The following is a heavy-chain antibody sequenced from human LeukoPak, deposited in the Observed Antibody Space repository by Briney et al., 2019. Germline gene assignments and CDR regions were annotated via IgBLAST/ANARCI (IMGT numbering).Heavy chain of an antibody. CDR1: GYSCTSYW. Sequence: GESLQISCKGSGYSCTSYWIGWGRPLPGKGLEGMGIIYRGNYDTRYSPSFQGLDTISADKSITTAYLQWRSLNASDTAMYYWYRCGRVNRCVVDYWGQGTLVTVSS. CDR2: IYRGNYDT. V-gene: IGHV5-51*01. CDR3: YRCGRVNRCVVDY. J-gene: IGHJ4*02. D-gene: IGHD1-26*01.